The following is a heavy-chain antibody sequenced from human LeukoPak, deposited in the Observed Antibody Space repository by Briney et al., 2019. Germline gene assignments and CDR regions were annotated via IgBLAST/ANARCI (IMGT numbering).Heavy chain of an antibody. CDR1: GGSISSNNHY. J-gene: IGHJ4*02. CDR2: IYYSGST. V-gene: IGHV4-39*01. Sequence: SETLSLTCTVSGGSISSNNHYWGWIRQPPGKGLEWIGSIYYSGSTYYNPSLKSRVTISVDTSKNQFSLKLSSVTAADTAVYYCARLSHYFDSSGYYYVRFFDYWGQGTLVTVSS. CDR3: ARLSHYFDSSGYYYVRFFDY. D-gene: IGHD3-22*01.